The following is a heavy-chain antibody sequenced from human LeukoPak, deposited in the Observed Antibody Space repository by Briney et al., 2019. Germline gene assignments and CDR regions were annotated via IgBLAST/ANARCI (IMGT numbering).Heavy chain of an antibody. J-gene: IGHJ6*03. CDR2: MYYSGSS. Sequence: PSETLSLTCTVSGDSISSSSYYWGWLRQPPGMGLEWIGNMYYSGSSHYNPSLKSRATISVDTSKNQFSLKLSSVTAADTAVYYCGRVVTGFDYYMDVWGKGTTVIVS. CDR1: GDSISSSSYY. V-gene: IGHV4-39*01. D-gene: IGHD1-14*01. CDR3: GRVVTGFDYYMDV.